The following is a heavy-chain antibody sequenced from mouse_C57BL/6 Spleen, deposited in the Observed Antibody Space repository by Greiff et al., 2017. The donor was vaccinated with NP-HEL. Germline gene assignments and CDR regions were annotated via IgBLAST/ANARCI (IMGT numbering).Heavy chain of an antibody. J-gene: IGHJ4*01. CDR2: IHPNSGST. V-gene: IGHV1-64*01. Sequence: QVQLQQPGAELVKPGASVKLSCKASGYTFTSYWMHWVKQRPGQGLEWIGMIHPNSGSTNYNEKFKSKATLTVDKSSSTAYMQLSSLTSEDSAVYYCARGTMYGNGGYYAMDYWGQGTSVTVSS. D-gene: IGHD2-10*02. CDR3: ARGTMYGNGGYYAMDY. CDR1: GYTFTSYW.